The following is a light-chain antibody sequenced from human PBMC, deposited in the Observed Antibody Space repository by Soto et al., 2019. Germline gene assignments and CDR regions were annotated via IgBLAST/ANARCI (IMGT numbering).Light chain of an antibody. CDR3: QQHGSSPLT. Sequence: EILLPQSLGTLSLSPGERATLSRRVSQSVSSSYLAWYQQKPGQAPRLLIYGASSRAAGIPDRFSGSGSGTDFTLTISRLEPEEFAVYYCQQHGSSPLTFGGGTKVDIK. CDR2: GAS. J-gene: IGKJ4*01. V-gene: IGKV3-20*01. CDR1: QSVSSSY.